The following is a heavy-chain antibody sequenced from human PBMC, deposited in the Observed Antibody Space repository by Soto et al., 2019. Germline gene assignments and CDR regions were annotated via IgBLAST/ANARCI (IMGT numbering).Heavy chain of an antibody. CDR1: GYTFTSYY. CDR2: INPSGGST. CDR3: ARDRSYYYDSSGYADDAFDI. Sequence: QVQLVQSGAEVKKPGASVKVSCKASGYTFTSYYMHWVRQAPGQGLEWMGIINPSGGSTSYAQKFQGRVTMTRDTSTSTVYMELSSLRSEDTAVYYCARDRSYYYDSSGYADDAFDIWGQGTMVTVSS. V-gene: IGHV1-46*01. D-gene: IGHD3-22*01. J-gene: IGHJ3*02.